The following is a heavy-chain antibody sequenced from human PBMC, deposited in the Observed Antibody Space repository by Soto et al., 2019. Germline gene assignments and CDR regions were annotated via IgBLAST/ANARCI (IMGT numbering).Heavy chain of an antibody. J-gene: IGHJ6*02. CDR1: GFTFSNAW. V-gene: IGHV3-15*07. CDR2: IKSKTDGGTT. D-gene: IGHD1-26*01. Sequence: GGSLRLSCAASGFTFSNAWMNWVRQAPGKGLEWVGRIKSKTDGGTTDYAAPVKGRFTISRDDSKNTLYLQMNSLKTEDTAVYYCTTDSGYGGSYSESYYYYYYGMDVWGQGTTVTVSS. CDR3: TTDSGYGGSYSESYYYYYYGMDV.